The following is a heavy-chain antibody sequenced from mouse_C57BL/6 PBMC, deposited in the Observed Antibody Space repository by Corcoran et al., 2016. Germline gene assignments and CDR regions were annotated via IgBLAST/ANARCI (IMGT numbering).Heavy chain of an antibody. CDR1: GYTFTDYY. J-gene: IGHJ4*01. CDR2: IYPGSGNT. CDR3: ARYDYDGAMDY. D-gene: IGHD2-4*01. Sequence: QVQLKQSGAELVRPGASVKLSCKASGYTFTDYYINWVKQRPGQGLEWIARIYPGSGNTYYNEKFKGKATLTAEKSSSTAYMQLSSLTSEDSAVYFCARYDYDGAMDYWGQGTSVTVSS. V-gene: IGHV1-76*01.